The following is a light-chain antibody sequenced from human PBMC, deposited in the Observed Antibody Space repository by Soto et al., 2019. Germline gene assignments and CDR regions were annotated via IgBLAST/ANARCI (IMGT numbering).Light chain of an antibody. CDR3: QQYENLPT. CDR1: QNINNY. J-gene: IGKJ5*01. V-gene: IGKV1-33*01. CDR2: DAS. Sequence: DIQITQSPASLSSSVPERFTITFQASQNINNYLNWYQQKPGRAPKLLIYDASNLEAGVPSRFRGSGSGTDFTFTISRLQPEDIATYYCQQYENLPTFGQGTRLEIK.